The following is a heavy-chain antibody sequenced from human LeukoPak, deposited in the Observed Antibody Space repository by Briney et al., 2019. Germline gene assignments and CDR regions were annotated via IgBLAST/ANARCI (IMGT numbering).Heavy chain of an antibody. J-gene: IGHJ6*03. CDR1: GYTFTGYY. D-gene: IGHD4-11*01. Sequence: ASVKVSCKASGYTFTGYYMHWVRQAPGQGLEWMGWTNPNSGGTNYAQKFQGRVTMTRDASISTAYMELSRLRSDDTAVYYCARDYSNYDYYYYYMDVWGKGTTVTVSS. CDR2: TNPNSGGT. V-gene: IGHV1-2*02. CDR3: ARDYSNYDYYYYYMDV.